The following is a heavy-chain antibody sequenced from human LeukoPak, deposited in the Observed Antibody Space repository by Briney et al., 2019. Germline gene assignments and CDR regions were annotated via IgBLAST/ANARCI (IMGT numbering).Heavy chain of an antibody. CDR2: ISAYNGNT. CDR3: ARVPETAYYYDSSGYEFDY. Sequence: GASVKVSCKASGYTFTSYGISWVRQAPGQGLEWMGWISAYNGNTNYAQKLQGRVTMTTDKSTSTAYMELSNLRSEDTAVYYCARVPETAYYYDSSGYEFDYWGQGTLVTVSS. D-gene: IGHD3-22*01. CDR1: GYTFTSYG. J-gene: IGHJ4*02. V-gene: IGHV1-18*04.